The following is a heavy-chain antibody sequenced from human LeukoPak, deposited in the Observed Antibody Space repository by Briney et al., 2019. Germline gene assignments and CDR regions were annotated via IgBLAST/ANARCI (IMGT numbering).Heavy chain of an antibody. J-gene: IGHJ4*02. CDR2: IYYSGST. CDR3: ARVGYSYGFDY. D-gene: IGHD5-18*01. CDR1: GGSISSGGYY. Sequence: SETLSLTCTVSGGSISSGGYYWTWIRQYPGKGLEWIGYIYYSGSTYYNPSLKSRATISVDTSKNQFSLKLSSVTAADTAVYYCARVGYSYGFDYWGRGTLATVSS. V-gene: IGHV4-31*03.